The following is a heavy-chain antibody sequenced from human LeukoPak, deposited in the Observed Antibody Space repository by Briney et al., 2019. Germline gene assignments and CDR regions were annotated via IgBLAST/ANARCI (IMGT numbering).Heavy chain of an antibody. Sequence: GRSLRLSCAASGFTFDDYAMHWVRQAPGKGLEWVSGISWNSGSIGYADSVKGRFTISRDNAKNSLYLQMNSLRAEDTALYYCAMSDYDFWSGYSYRGQGTLVTVSS. J-gene: IGHJ4*02. CDR2: ISWNSGSI. V-gene: IGHV3-9*01. CDR1: GFTFDDYA. D-gene: IGHD3-3*01. CDR3: AMSDYDFWSGYSY.